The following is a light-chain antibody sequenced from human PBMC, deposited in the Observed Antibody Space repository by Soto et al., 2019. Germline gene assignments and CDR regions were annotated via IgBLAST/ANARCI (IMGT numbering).Light chain of an antibody. V-gene: IGKV3-15*01. CDR1: QSLSSN. CDR3: QQYNNWWT. CDR2: GAS. Sequence: EIVMTQSPATLSVSPGERATLSCRASQSLSSNLAWYQQKPGQAPRLLIYGASTRATGVPARFSGSGSGTEFTLTISSPQSEDFAVYYCQQYNNWWTFGQGTKVEI. J-gene: IGKJ1*01.